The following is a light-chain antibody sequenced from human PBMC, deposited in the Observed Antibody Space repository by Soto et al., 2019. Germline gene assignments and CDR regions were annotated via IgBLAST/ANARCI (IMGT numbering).Light chain of an antibody. Sequence: EIVMTQSPATLSVSPGERATLSCRASQSVSTNLAWYQQKPVQAPRLLIYGASTRATGIPASFSGSRSGTEFTLTISSLQSEDFAVYYCQQYNNWPPCTFGQGTKVEIK. CDR2: GAS. V-gene: IGKV3-15*01. CDR3: QQYNNWPPCT. J-gene: IGKJ1*01. CDR1: QSVSTN.